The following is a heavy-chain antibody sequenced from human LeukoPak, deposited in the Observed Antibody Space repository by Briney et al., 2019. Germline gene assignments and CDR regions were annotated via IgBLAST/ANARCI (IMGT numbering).Heavy chain of an antibody. CDR1: GFTFSSYN. Sequence: GGSLSLSCAASGFTFSSYNMNWVRQAPRRGLEWVSYISTSSNTMYYADSVKGRFTISRDNAKNSLYLQMNSLRDEDTALYYCAREPLDYWGQGALVTVSS. V-gene: IGHV3-48*02. J-gene: IGHJ4*02. CDR3: AREPLDY. CDR2: ISTSSNTM.